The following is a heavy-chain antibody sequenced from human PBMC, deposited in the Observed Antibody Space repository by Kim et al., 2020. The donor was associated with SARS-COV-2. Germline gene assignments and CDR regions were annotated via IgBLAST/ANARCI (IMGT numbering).Heavy chain of an antibody. CDR2: IKHDGIEK. J-gene: IGHJ4*01. V-gene: IGHV3-7*01. Sequence: GGSLRLSCAASGFRFNIYQMAWVRQAPGKGLEWVASIKHDGIEKDYLDSVRGRFTTSRDNAENSLFLQMNNPRVEDTAVYFCARDLSWNLLVDFFHFDS. D-gene: IGHD3-3*01. CDR1: GFRFNIYQ. CDR3: ARDLSWNLLVDFFHFDS.